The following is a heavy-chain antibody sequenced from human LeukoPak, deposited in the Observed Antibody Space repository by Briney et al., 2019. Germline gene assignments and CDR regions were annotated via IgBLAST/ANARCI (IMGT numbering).Heavy chain of an antibody. D-gene: IGHD6-6*01. V-gene: IGHV4-4*09. J-gene: IGHJ4*02. Sequence: SGTLSLTCTVSGGSISTYYWSWIRRPPGKGLEWIAYIHASGPTNYNPSLKSRITISVDTSKNQFSLKLSSVTAADTAVYYCARHDAGIAARPFDNWGQGTLVTVSS. CDR2: IHASGPT. CDR3: ARHDAGIAARPFDN. CDR1: GGSISTYY.